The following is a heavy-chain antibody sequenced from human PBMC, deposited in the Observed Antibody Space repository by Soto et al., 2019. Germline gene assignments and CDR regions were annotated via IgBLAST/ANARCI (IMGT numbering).Heavy chain of an antibody. J-gene: IGHJ5*02. V-gene: IGHV1-69*02. CDR3: ARYYGSGNNWFDP. CDR1: GGTFSSYT. CDR2: IIPILGIA. Sequence: QVQLVQSGAEVKKPGSSVKVSCKASGGTFSSYTISWVRQAPEQGLEWMGRIIPILGIANYAQKFQGRVTLTAEKSTSTAYMELSSLRSEDTAVYYCARYYGSGNNWFDPWGQGTLVTVSS. D-gene: IGHD3-10*01.